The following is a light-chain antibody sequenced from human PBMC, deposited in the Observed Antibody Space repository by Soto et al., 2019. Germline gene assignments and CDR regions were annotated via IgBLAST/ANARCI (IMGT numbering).Light chain of an antibody. Sequence: QSVLTQPPSVSGAPGQRVTISCSGTSSSIGAGYEVHWYHQLPGTAPKLVVSGNGNRPSGVPDRLSASKSGTSASLAITGLQAEDEADYYCSAYAGSNTFVFGTGTKLTVL. J-gene: IGLJ1*01. V-gene: IGLV1-40*01. CDR1: SSSIGAGYE. CDR3: SAYAGSNTFV. CDR2: GNG.